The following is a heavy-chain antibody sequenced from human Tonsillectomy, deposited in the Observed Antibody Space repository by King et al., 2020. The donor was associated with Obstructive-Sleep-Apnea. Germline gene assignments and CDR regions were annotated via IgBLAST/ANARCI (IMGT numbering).Heavy chain of an antibody. V-gene: IGHV1-2*02. CDR2: INPKTGGT. CDR1: GYTFSDYY. CDR3: ARGANRIVFNWYFDL. D-gene: IGHD1-14*01. Sequence: VQLVESGAEVKKPGASVKVSCKSSGYTFSDYYIHWVRQAPGQGLEWMWGINPKTGGTGAAEKFQGRVTMTRDTSISTVYMEVNTLTSDDTAVYYCARGANRIVFNWYFDLWGRGTLVTVSS. J-gene: IGHJ2*01.